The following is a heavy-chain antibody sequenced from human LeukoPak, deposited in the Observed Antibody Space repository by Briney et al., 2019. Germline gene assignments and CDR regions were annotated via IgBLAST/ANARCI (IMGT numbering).Heavy chain of an antibody. J-gene: IGHJ6*02. Sequence: GGSLRLSCAASGFTFSSYDMHWVRQATGKGLEWVSAIGTAGDTYYPGSVKGRFTISRENAKNSLYLQMNSLRAGDTAVYYCARANNLGYCSSTSCYVGNYYYYGMDVWGQGTTVTVSS. CDR2: IGTAGDT. D-gene: IGHD2-2*01. V-gene: IGHV3-13*01. CDR3: ARANNLGYCSSTSCYVGNYYYYGMDV. CDR1: GFTFSSYD.